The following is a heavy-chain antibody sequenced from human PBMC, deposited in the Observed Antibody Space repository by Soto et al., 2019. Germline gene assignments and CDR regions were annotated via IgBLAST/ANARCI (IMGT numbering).Heavy chain of an antibody. J-gene: IGHJ4*02. CDR2: INPYNGNT. CDR3: ARGPHDYSFPYYFDY. Sequence: ASVKVSCKASGGTFNNYVISWVRQAPGQGLEWMGWINPYNGNTDYAQKLQRRVTVTTDTSTNTVHMELRSLRSDDTAVYYCARGPHDYSFPYYFDYWGRGTLVTVSS. CDR1: GGTFNNYV. D-gene: IGHD3-16*01. V-gene: IGHV1-18*01.